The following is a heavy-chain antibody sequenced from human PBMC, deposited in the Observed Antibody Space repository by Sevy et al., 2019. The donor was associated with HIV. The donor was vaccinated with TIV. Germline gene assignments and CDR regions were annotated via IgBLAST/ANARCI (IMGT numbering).Heavy chain of an antibody. Sequence: GGSLRLSCAASGFTFSNFAMSWVRQAPGKGLEWVSVISGSGGSTFYADAVKGRFIISRDNSKNTLFLLMNSLRAEDTAVYYCAKPQDEYIWGSYRYWGQGTLVTVSS. D-gene: IGHD3-16*02. CDR3: AKPQDEYIWGSYRY. J-gene: IGHJ4*02. CDR2: ISGSGGST. V-gene: IGHV3-23*01. CDR1: GFTFSNFA.